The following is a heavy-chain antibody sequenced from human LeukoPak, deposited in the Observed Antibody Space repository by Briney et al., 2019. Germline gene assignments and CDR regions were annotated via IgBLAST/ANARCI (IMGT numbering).Heavy chain of an antibody. CDR3: VKDNPLDY. V-gene: IGHV3-30*02. CDR1: GFTVSSNY. CDR2: IRYDGTSE. J-gene: IGHJ4*02. D-gene: IGHD1-14*01. Sequence: GGSLRLSCVAPGFTVSSNYMTWVRQAPGKGLDWVAFIRYDGTSEYYADSVKGRFTISRDNSKNTLFLQMNSLRPEDTAVYYCVKDNPLDYWGQGTLVIVSS.